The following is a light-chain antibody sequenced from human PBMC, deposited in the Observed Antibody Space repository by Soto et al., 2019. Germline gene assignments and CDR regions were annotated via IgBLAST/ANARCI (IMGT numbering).Light chain of an antibody. V-gene: IGLV1-44*01. J-gene: IGLJ2*01. CDR1: SSNIGSNT. CDR2: GNN. Sequence: QSVLTQPPSTSGTPGQRVTISCSGSSSNIGSNTVNWYQKFPGTAPNLLMYGNNQRPSGVPDRFSGSKSGTSASLAISGLQSEDEADYYCAVWDDSLNGVIFGGGTKLTVL. CDR3: AVWDDSLNGVI.